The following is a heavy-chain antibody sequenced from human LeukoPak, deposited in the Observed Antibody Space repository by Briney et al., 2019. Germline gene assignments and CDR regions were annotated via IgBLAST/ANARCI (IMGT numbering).Heavy chain of an antibody. J-gene: IGHJ6*02. V-gene: IGHV4-61*02. D-gene: IGHD2-15*01. CDR2: IYTSGST. CDR1: GGSISSGSYY. Sequence: PSETLSLTCTVSGGSISSGSYYWSWIRQPAGKGLEWIGRIYTSGSTNYNPSLKSRVTISVDSSKNQFSLKLSSVTAADTAVYYCARDGYLGYCSGGSCYPYGMDVWGQGTTVTVSS. CDR3: ARDGYLGYCSGGSCYPYGMDV.